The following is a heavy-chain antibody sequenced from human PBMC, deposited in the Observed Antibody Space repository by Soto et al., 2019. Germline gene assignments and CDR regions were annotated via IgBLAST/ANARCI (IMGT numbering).Heavy chain of an antibody. J-gene: IGHJ4*02. CDR3: AKLFSREDYGDYPIRDY. CDR2: ISWNSGSI. Sequence: GGSLRLSCAASGFTFDDYAMHWVRQAPGKGLEWVSGISWNSGSIGYADSVKGRFTISRDNAKNSLYLQMNSLRAEDTALYYCAKLFSREDYGDYPIRDYWGQGTLVTVSS. D-gene: IGHD4-17*01. CDR1: GFTFDDYA. V-gene: IGHV3-9*01.